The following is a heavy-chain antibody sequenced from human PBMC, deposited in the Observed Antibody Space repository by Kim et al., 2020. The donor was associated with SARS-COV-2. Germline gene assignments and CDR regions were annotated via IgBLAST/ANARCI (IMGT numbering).Heavy chain of an antibody. CDR2: INSNGEST. Sequence: GGSLRLSCAASGFTFSSSAMSWVRQAPETGLEWVSSINSNGESTYYADSVKGRFTISRDNSKNMLYLQMNSLRAEDTATYYCAKCSGTCRAGFDYWGQG. CDR1: GFTFSSSA. J-gene: IGHJ4*02. D-gene: IGHD2-15*01. CDR3: AKCSGTCRAGFDY. V-gene: IGHV3-23*01.